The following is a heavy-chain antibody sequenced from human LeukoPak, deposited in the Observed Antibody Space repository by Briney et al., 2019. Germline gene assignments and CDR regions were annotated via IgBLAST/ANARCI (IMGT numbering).Heavy chain of an antibody. V-gene: IGHV3-48*04. D-gene: IGHD7-27*01. Sequence: GGSLRLSCAASGLIFSIYTMNWVRQAPGKGLEWVAYISSTSVSIDYADSVKGRFSISRDNAKNSLYLQINSLGAEDTAVYYCARRQLGPRLWDAFDVWGQGTVVTVSS. J-gene: IGHJ3*01. CDR2: ISSTSVSI. CDR3: ARRQLGPRLWDAFDV. CDR1: GLIFSIYT.